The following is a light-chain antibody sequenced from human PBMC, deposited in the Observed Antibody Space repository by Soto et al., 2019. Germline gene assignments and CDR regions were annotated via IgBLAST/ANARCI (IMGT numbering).Light chain of an antibody. V-gene: IGLV1-40*01. CDR2: GNS. Sequence: QSVLTQPPSASGTPGQRFTISCSGSTSNIGAGYDVHWYQQLPGTAPKLLIYGNSNRPSGVPDRFSGSKSGTSASLAITGLQAEDEADYYCQSYDSSLSGWVFGGGTKLTVL. CDR3: QSYDSSLSGWV. CDR1: TSNIGAGYD. J-gene: IGLJ3*02.